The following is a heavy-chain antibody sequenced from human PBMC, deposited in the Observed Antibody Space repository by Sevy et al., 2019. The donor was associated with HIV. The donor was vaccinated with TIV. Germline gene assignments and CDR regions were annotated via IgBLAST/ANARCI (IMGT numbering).Heavy chain of an antibody. CDR2: ISYDGSNK. J-gene: IGHJ4*02. Sequence: GGSLRLSCAASGFTFSSYAMHWVRQAPGKGLEWVAVISYDGSNKYYADSVKGRFTISRDNSKNTLYLQMNSLRAEDTAVYYCARGGGFLNWNYSPFFDYWGQGTLVTVSS. CDR3: ARGGGFLNWNYSPFFDY. D-gene: IGHD1-7*01. V-gene: IGHV3-30-3*01. CDR1: GFTFSSYA.